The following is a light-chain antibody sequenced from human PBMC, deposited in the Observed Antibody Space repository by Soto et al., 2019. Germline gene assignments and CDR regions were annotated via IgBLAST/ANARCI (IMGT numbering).Light chain of an antibody. CDR2: GAS. J-gene: IGKJ1*01. CDR1: QYVSGNY. Sequence: EIELTQSPGTLSLSPGERATLFCSASQYVSGNYLAWYQQILGQAPRLLIYGASSRSSGIPDRFSGSVSGTDFTLTISRLEPEDFGVYYCQHYGRPPWTFGQGTKVDI. CDR3: QHYGRPPWT. V-gene: IGKV3-20*01.